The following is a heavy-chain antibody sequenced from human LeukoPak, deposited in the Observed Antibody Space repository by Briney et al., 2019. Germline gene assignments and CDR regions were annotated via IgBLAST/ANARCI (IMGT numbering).Heavy chain of an antibody. J-gene: IGHJ3*02. V-gene: IGHV4-34*01. CDR2: INHSGST. CDR3: ARSGFGSGWSNAFDI. D-gene: IGHD6-19*01. Sequence: SETLSLTCAVYGGSFSGYYWSWIRQPPGKGLEWIGEINHSGSTNYNPSLKSRVTISVDTSKNQFSLKLSSVTAADTAVYYCARSGFGSGWSNAFDIWGQGTMVTVSS. CDR1: GGSFSGYY.